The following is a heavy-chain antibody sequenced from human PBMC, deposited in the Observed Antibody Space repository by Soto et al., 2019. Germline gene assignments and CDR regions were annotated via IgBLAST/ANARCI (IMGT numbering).Heavy chain of an antibody. V-gene: IGHV3-30*18. D-gene: IGHD4-4*01. Sequence: PGGSLRLSCAASGFTFSSYGMHWFRQTPGKGLEWVTLISYDGSNKYYADSVKGRFTISRDNSKHTVYLQMDSLRPEDTAVYYCVKDLTATVTGYYYHDGMDVWGQGTTVTVSS. J-gene: IGHJ6*02. CDR1: GFTFSSYG. CDR2: ISYDGSNK. CDR3: VKDLTATVTGYYYHDGMDV.